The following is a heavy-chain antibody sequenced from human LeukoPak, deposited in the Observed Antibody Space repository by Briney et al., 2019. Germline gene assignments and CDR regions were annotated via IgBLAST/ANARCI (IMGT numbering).Heavy chain of an antibody. CDR1: GFSLSRYW. CDR3: ARDLDFYATDY. Sequence: GGSLRLSCAASGFSLSRYWMSWVRQAPGKGLEWVADIGKDGTGNYYVDSVKGRFTISRDNAKNSLYLEMNSLRAGDTAVYYCARDLDFYATDYWGQGTLVTVSS. CDR2: IGKDGTGN. D-gene: IGHD2/OR15-2a*01. V-gene: IGHV3-7*01. J-gene: IGHJ4*02.